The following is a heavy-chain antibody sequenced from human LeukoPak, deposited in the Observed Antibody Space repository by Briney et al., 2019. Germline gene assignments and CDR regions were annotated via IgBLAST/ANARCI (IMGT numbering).Heavy chain of an antibody. D-gene: IGHD3-9*01. V-gene: IGHV3-9*01. Sequence: PAGGSLRLSCAASGFTFSNYWMHWVRQAPGKGLEWVSGISWNSGSIGYADSVKGRFTISRDNAKNSLYLQMNSLRAEDTALYYCAKVSGISKGDFDWLFYRKPYYFDYWGQGTLVTVSS. J-gene: IGHJ4*02. CDR2: ISWNSGSI. CDR3: AKVSGISKGDFDWLFYRKPYYFDY. CDR1: GFTFSNYW.